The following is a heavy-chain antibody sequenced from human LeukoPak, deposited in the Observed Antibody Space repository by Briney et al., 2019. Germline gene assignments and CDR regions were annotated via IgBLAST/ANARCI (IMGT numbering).Heavy chain of an antibody. CDR3: AKAVGYSGYQSFDY. V-gene: IGHV3-23*01. Sequence: PGGSLRLSCVVSGFTFHMYAMSWVRQAPGKGLEWVSGIRGSGGTPYYADSVKGRFTISRDNSKNTLYLQMNSLRAEDTAAYYCAKAVGYSGYQSFDYWGQGTLVTVSS. CDR2: IRGSGGTP. CDR1: GFTFHMYA. D-gene: IGHD5-12*01. J-gene: IGHJ4*02.